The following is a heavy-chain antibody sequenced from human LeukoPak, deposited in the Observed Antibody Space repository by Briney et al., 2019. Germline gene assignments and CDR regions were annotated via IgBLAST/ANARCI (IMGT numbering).Heavy chain of an antibody. V-gene: IGHV3-23*01. CDR2: ISGSGGST. Sequence: GGSLRLSCSASGFTFITYAMTWVRQAPGKGLEWVSGISGSGGSTYYADSVKGRFTISRDNSKNTLYLQMNSLRAEDTAVYYCAKDGREWPRSLDYWGQGTLVTVSS. CDR1: GFTFITYA. D-gene: IGHD5-12*01. J-gene: IGHJ4*02. CDR3: AKDGREWPRSLDY.